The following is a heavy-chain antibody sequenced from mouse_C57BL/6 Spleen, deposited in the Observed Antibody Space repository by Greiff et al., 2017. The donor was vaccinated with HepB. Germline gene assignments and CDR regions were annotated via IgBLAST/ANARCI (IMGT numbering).Heavy chain of an antibody. J-gene: IGHJ2*01. Sequence: DVKLQESGPGLVKPSQSLSLTCSVTGYSITSGYYWNWIRQFPGNKLEWMGYISYDGSNNYNPSLKNRISITRDTSKNQFFLKLNSVTTEDTATYYCAREANSLDYWGQGTTLTVSS. CDR2: ISYDGSN. CDR3: AREANSLDY. V-gene: IGHV3-6*01. D-gene: IGHD2-12*01. CDR1: GYSITSGYY.